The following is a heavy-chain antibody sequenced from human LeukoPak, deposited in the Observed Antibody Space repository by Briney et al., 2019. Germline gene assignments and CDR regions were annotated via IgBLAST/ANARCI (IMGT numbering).Heavy chain of an antibody. CDR1: GGSISDYY. J-gene: IGHJ5*01. V-gene: IGHV4-4*07. CDR3: TRGLAAAYDYNWFDS. D-gene: IGHD5-12*01. Sequence: PSETLSLTCSVSGGSISDYYWTWIRQPAGKGLEWIGRINASGTTRYNPSLKSRLAMSVDTSKNQFSLNLTSVTAADTAVYFCTRGLAAAYDYNWFDSWGQGTLVTVSS. CDR2: INASGTT.